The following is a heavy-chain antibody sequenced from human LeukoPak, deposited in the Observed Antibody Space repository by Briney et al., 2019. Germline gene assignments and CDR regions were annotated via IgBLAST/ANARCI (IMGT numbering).Heavy chain of an antibody. CDR3: ARDPPLYDDFWSGYANGAFDI. D-gene: IGHD3-3*01. CDR2: INWNGGST. CDR1: GFTFDDYG. J-gene: IGHJ3*02. V-gene: IGHV3-20*04. Sequence: PGGSLRLSCAASGFTFDDYGMSWVRQAPGRGLEWVSGINWNGGSTGYADSVKGRFTISRDNAKNSLYLQMNSLRAEDTALYYCARDPPLYDDFWSGYANGAFDIWGQGTMVPVSS.